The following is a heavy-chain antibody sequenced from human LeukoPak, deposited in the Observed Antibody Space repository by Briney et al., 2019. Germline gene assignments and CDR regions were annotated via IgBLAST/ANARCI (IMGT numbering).Heavy chain of an antibody. Sequence: SETLSLTCTVSGGSISNSNYYWGWIRQPPGKGLDWIGSIYYSGTTYYNPSLKSRVTISVDTSKNQFSLKLSSVTAADTAVYYCARVFTLRDNYXDYWXQGTLXTVSX. V-gene: IGHV4-39*07. J-gene: IGHJ4*02. CDR3: ARVFTLRDNYXDY. CDR2: IYYSGTT. D-gene: IGHD2-15*01. CDR1: GGSISNSNYY.